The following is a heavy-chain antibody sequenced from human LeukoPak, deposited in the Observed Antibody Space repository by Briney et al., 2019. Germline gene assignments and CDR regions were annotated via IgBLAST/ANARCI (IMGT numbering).Heavy chain of an antibody. Sequence: ASVKVSCKASGYTFTGYYMHWVRQAPGQGLEWMGWISAYNGNTNYAQKLQGRVTMTTDTSTSTAYMELRSLRSDDTAVYYCARDTKRPERILGGEYWGQGTLVTVSS. V-gene: IGHV1-18*04. CDR3: ARDTKRPERILGGEY. J-gene: IGHJ4*02. D-gene: IGHD3-3*01. CDR1: GYTFTGYY. CDR2: ISAYNGNT.